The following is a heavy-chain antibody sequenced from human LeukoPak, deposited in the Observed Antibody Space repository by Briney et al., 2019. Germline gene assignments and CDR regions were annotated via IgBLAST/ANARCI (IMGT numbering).Heavy chain of an antibody. CDR3: ARDSRGFRYFAY. CDR1: GFTVSSNY. J-gene: IGHJ4*02. CDR2: IYSGGST. D-gene: IGHD3-10*01. V-gene: IGHV3-53*01. Sequence: GGSLRLSCAASGFTVSSNYMSWVRQAPGKGLEWVSVIYSGGSTYYADSVKGRFTISRDNSKNTLYLQMNSLRAEDTAVYYCARDSRGFRYFAYWGQGTLVTVSS.